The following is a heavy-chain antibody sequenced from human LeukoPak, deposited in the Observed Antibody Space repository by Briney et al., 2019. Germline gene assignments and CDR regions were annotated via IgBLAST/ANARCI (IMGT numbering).Heavy chain of an antibody. CDR2: IYYSGST. D-gene: IGHD4-23*01. Sequence: PSETLSLTCTVSDGSISSYYWSWIRQPPGKGLEWIGYIYYSGSTNYNPSLKSRVTISVDTSKNQFSLKLSSVTAADTAVYYCARTDYGGKGVYFDYWGQGTLVTVSS. V-gene: IGHV4-59*01. J-gene: IGHJ4*02. CDR1: DGSISSYY. CDR3: ARTDYGGKGVYFDY.